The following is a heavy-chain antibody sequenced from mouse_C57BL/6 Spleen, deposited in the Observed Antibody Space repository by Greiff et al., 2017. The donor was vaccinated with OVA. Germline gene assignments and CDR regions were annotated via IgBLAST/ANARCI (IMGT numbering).Heavy chain of an antibody. J-gene: IGHJ2*01. Sequence: EVQLQQSGPELVKPGASVKMSCKASGYTFTDYNMHWVKQSHGKSLEWIGYINPNNGGTSYNQKFKGKATLTVNKSSSTAYMELRSLTSEDSAVYYCARYHYYGGYFDYWGQGTTLTVSS. V-gene: IGHV1-22*01. CDR3: ARYHYYGGYFDY. CDR2: INPNNGGT. CDR1: GYTFTDYN. D-gene: IGHD1-2*01.